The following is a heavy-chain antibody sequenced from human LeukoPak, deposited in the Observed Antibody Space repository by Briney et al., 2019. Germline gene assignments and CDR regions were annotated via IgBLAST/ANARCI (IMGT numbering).Heavy chain of an antibody. Sequence: PGRSLRLSCAASGFTFSSYGMHWVRQAPGNGLEWVAVIWYDGSNKYYADSVKGRFTISRDNSKNTLYLQMNSLRAEDTAVYYCARFGSRTPAYGMDVWGQGTTVTVSS. D-gene: IGHD3-10*01. CDR3: ARFGSRTPAYGMDV. CDR2: IWYDGSNK. V-gene: IGHV3-33*01. CDR1: GFTFSSYG. J-gene: IGHJ6*02.